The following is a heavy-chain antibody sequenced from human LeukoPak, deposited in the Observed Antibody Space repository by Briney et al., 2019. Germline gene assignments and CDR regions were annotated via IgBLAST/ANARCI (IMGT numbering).Heavy chain of an antibody. V-gene: IGHV3-30*04. CDR3: ARERAGSYYYYYYMDV. Sequence: PGGSLRLSCAASGFTFSSYAMHWVRQAPGKGLEWVAVISYDGSNKYYADSVKGRFTISRDNSKNTLYLQMNSLRAEDTAVYYCARERAGSYYYYYYMDVWGKGTTVTVSS. CDR2: ISYDGSNK. J-gene: IGHJ6*03. CDR1: GFTFSSYA.